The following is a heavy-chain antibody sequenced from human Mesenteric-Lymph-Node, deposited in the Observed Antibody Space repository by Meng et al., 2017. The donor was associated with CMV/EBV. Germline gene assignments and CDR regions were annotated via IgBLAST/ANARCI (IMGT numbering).Heavy chain of an antibody. CDR3: ARRGNYDSDYSEY. Sequence: QLQEWGPGLVKPSVTLSLSCIVSGDSISNSTYYWTWIRQPPGKGLEWIGSVHHSGTTYYNPSLKGRLTISVDTSANLFSLRLTTVTAADTATYYCARRGNYDSDYSEYWGQGTLVTVSS. CDR2: VHHSGTT. J-gene: IGHJ4*02. D-gene: IGHD3-22*01. CDR1: GDSISNSTYY. V-gene: IGHV4-39*01.